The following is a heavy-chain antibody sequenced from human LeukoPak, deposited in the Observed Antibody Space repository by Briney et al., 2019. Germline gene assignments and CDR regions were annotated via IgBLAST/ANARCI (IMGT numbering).Heavy chain of an antibody. CDR2: IYSSGTT. Sequence: PAETLAHPCNVSGGATSNYYGTWIRQPAGKGLEGIGRIYSSGTTTYNPSLKSRVAISVYSFRTQFSLMLCSVTAADTAVYCARVSSIAVAVSSFYFVFFFWGRGTTVPVSS. V-gene: IGHV4-4*07. J-gene: IGHJ6*02. D-gene: IGHD6-19*01. CDR3: ARVSSIAVAVSSFYFVFFF. CDR1: GGATSNYY.